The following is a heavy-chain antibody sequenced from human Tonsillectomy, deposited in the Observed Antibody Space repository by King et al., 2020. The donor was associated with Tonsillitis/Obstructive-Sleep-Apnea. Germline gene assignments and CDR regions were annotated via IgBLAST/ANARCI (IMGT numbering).Heavy chain of an antibody. J-gene: IGHJ6*03. D-gene: IGHD1-26*01. Sequence: VQLVQSGAEVKKPGASVKVSCKASGYTFTSYYMHCVRQAPGQGLECVGIIKPSGGSTSYAQKFQGRVTMTRDTATSTVYMALSSLRSEDTAVYYCASALGPGSYMDVWGKGTTVTVSS. CDR2: IKPSGGST. CDR1: GYTFTSYY. V-gene: IGHV1-46*01. CDR3: ASALGPGSYMDV.